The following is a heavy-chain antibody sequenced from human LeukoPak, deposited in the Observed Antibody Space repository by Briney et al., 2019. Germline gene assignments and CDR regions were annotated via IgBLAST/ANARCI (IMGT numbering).Heavy chain of an antibody. Sequence: GGSLRLSCAASGFTFTTYSMNWVRQAPGKGLEWVSYISPSSSTIYYADSVKGRFTISRDNAKNTLYLQMNSLRAEDTAVYYCARDPYSRSGYLPWGQGTLVTVSS. CDR3: ARDPYSRSGYLP. CDR1: GFTFTTYS. V-gene: IGHV3-48*04. CDR2: ISPSSSTI. D-gene: IGHD6-13*01. J-gene: IGHJ5*02.